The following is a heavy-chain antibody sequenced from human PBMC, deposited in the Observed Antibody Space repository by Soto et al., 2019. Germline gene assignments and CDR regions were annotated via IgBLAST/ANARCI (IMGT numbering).Heavy chain of an antibody. Sequence: EVRLLESGGGLVQPGGSLRLSCAASGFPFSTYAMSWVRQAPGKGLEWVSTIVSSGAGTYYPDSMKGRFTISRDNSKNTVYLQMNSLRAEDTAVYYCAKDLDGTVFNFDYWGQGTLVTVSS. D-gene: IGHD2-2*03. CDR1: GFPFSTYA. CDR2: IVSSGAGT. CDR3: AKDLDGTVFNFDY. V-gene: IGHV3-23*01. J-gene: IGHJ4*02.